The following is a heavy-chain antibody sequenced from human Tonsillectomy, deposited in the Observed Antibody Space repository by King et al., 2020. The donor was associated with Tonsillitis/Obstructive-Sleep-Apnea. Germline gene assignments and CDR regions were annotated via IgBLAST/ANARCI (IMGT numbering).Heavy chain of an antibody. V-gene: IGHV4-39*01. CDR2: IYNSGST. CDR3: GAALGTVTTYTDY. Sequence: QLQESGPGLVKPSETLSLTCTVSGGSISSSSFYWGWIRQPPGKGLEWIGSIYNSGSTYYNPSLKSRVTISVDTSSNQFSLKLISVTAADTAVYYCGAALGTVTTYTDYWGQGTLVTVSS. D-gene: IGHD4-17*01. CDR1: GGSISSSSFY. J-gene: IGHJ4*02.